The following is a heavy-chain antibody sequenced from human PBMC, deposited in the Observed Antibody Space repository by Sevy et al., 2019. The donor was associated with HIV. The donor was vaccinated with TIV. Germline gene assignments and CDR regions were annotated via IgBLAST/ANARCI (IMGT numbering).Heavy chain of an antibody. CDR2: IHYSGST. J-gene: IGHJ5*02. CDR1: GGPFSRYY. D-gene: IGHD5-12*01. Sequence: SETLSLTCTVSGGPFSRYYWSWIRQPPGKKLEWIGYIHYSGSTKYNPSLNSRVTMSVDTSKNQFSLKLTSVTAADTAVYYCARAPPVRSGDDSLNWFDPWGQGTLVTVSS. CDR3: ARAPPVRSGDDSLNWFDP. V-gene: IGHV4-59*01.